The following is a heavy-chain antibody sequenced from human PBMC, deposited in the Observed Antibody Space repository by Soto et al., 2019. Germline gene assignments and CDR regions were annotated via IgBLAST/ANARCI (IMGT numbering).Heavy chain of an antibody. CDR2: ISGSDDGT. D-gene: IGHD2-15*01. J-gene: IGHJ4*02. CDR1: GFTFSIYA. Sequence: EVQLLESGGGLVQPGGSLRLSCAAAGFTFSIYAMSWVRQSPAKGLEWVSAISGSDDGTYHADSVKGRFTISRDNSKSTLYLKMNSLRVEDTAFYYCAKAPLGHCSVRRCYSLDYWGQGTLVTVSS. V-gene: IGHV3-23*01. CDR3: AKAPLGHCSVRRCYSLDY.